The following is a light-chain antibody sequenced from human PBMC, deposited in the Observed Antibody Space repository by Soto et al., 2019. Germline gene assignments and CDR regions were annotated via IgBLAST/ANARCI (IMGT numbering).Light chain of an antibody. V-gene: IGKV3-20*01. CDR1: QSISSSY. CDR3: QQYGDSPLT. J-gene: IGKJ4*01. Sequence: EIVLTQSPGTLSLSPGDRATLSCRASQSISSSYLAWYQQKSGQAPGLLIYGASTRATGIPDRFSGSASGTDFTLTFSRLEPEDFAVYYCQQYGDSPLTFGGGTKVDIK. CDR2: GAS.